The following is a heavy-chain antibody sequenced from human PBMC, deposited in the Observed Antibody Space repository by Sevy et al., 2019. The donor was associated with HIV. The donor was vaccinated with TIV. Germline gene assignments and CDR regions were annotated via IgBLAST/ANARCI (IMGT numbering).Heavy chain of an antibody. CDR3: VRWDYSTSGNWFDP. V-gene: IGHV3-21*01. CDR1: GFTFSRYS. D-gene: IGHD6-13*01. Sequence: GGSLRLSCGASGFTFSRYSMNWVRQAPGKGLEWVSYISSSGHYIQYADSVRGRFTISRDNARDSLDLQMNSLRAEDTAKYFCVRWDYSTSGNWFDPWGQGTLVTVSS. J-gene: IGHJ5*02. CDR2: ISSSGHYI.